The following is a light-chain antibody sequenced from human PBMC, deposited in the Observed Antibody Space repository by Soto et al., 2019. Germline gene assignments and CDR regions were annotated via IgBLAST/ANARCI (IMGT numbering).Light chain of an antibody. CDR3: QQYGSSPPLT. CDR1: QSVSSSS. Sequence: EIVLTQAPGTLSLSPGERATLSCRASQSVSSSSLAWYQQKPGQAPRLLIYGASSRATGIPDRFSGSGSGTDFTLTISRLEPDDFAVYYCQQYGSSPPLTFGGGTKVEIK. CDR2: GAS. V-gene: IGKV3-20*01. J-gene: IGKJ4*01.